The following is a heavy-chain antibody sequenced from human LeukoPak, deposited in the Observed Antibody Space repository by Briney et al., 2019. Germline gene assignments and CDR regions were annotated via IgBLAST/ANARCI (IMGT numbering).Heavy chain of an antibody. CDR1: GFTVSTNY. D-gene: IGHD1-26*01. Sequence: PGGSLRLSCAASGFTVSTNYMSWVRQAPGKGLEWVSVIYSGGSTYYEDSVKGRFTISRDNSKNTLYLQMNSLRAEDTAVYYCARGRGSYYFDYWGQGTLVTVSS. J-gene: IGHJ4*02. CDR3: ARGRGSYYFDY. CDR2: IYSGGST. V-gene: IGHV3-53*01.